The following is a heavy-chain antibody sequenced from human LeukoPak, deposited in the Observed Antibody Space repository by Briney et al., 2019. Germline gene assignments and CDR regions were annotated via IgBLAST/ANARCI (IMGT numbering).Heavy chain of an antibody. CDR1: GGSISSYY. J-gene: IGHJ6*02. V-gene: IGHV4-4*07. D-gene: IGHD6-13*01. CDR3: ASHIAAAGEYYYYGMDV. CDR2: IYTSGST. Sequence: SETLSLTCTVSGGSISSYYWSWIRQPAGKGLEWIGRIYTSGSTNYNPSLKSRVTMSVDTSKNQFSLKLSSVTAADTAVYYCASHIAAAGEYYYYGMDVWGQGSTVTVSS.